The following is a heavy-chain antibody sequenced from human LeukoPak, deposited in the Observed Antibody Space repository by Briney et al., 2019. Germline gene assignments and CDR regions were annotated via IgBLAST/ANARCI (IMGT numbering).Heavy chain of an antibody. CDR1: GYTFTSYY. CDR3: ARDCEVGAFDY. J-gene: IGHJ4*02. Sequence: ASAKVSCKASGYTFTSYYMHWVRQAPGQGLEWMGIINPSGGSTSYAQKFQGRVTMTRDTSTSTVYMELSSLRSEDTAVYYCARDCEVGAFDYWGQGTLVTVSS. V-gene: IGHV1-46*01. D-gene: IGHD1-26*01. CDR2: INPSGGST.